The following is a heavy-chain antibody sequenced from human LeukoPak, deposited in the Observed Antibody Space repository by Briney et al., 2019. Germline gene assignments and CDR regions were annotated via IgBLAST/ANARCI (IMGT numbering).Heavy chain of an antibody. V-gene: IGHV4-38-2*02. CDR1: GYSISSGYY. CDR3: ARQLKGSWDAFGFDY. D-gene: IGHD6-13*01. Sequence: PSETLSLTCTVSGYSISSGYYWGWIRQPPGKGLEWIGSIYHSGSTYYNPSLKSRVTISVDTSKNQFSLKLTSVTAADTALYYCARQLKGSWDAFGFDYWGQGTLVTVSS. CDR2: IYHSGST. J-gene: IGHJ4*02.